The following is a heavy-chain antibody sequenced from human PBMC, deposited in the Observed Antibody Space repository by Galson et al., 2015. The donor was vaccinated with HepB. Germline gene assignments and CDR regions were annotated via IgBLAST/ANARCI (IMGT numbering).Heavy chain of an antibody. CDR2: IKQDGSGK. J-gene: IGHJ6*02. V-gene: IGHV3-7*01. D-gene: IGHD3-16*01. CDR3: VRHLDGYAYYYGLDV. CDR1: GFTFSTFW. Sequence: SLRLSCAASGFTFSTFWMTWVRQAPGKGLEWVANIKQDGSGKYYVDSVKGRFTISRDNAKNSLYLQMNSLRAEDTAVYYCVRHLDGYAYYYGLDVWGQGTTVTVSS.